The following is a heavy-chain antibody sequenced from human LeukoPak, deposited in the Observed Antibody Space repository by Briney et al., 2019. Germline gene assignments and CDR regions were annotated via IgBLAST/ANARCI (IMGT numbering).Heavy chain of an antibody. V-gene: IGHV3-23*01. Sequence: GGSLSLSCAASGFTFSSYAMTWVRQAPGKGLEWVSSISSSGGSTYYPDSVRGRFTISRDNFKNTLYLQMNSLRAEDTAIYYCAKDLVTGSRDYWGQGTLVTVSS. J-gene: IGHJ4*02. CDR1: GFTFSSYA. CDR2: ISSSGGST. CDR3: AKDLVTGSRDY. D-gene: IGHD3-10*01.